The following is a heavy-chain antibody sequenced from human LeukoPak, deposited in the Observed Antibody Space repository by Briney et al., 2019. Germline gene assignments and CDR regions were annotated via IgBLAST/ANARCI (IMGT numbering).Heavy chain of an antibody. J-gene: IGHJ3*02. D-gene: IGHD3-22*01. CDR2: IYYSGST. Sequence: SETLSLTCTVSGGSISSYYWSWIRQPPGKGLEWIGYIYYSGSTNYNPSLKSRVTISVDTSKNQFSLKLSSVTAADTAVYYCAGTTYYYDSSGYSDAFDIWGQGTMVTVSS. CDR1: GGSISSYY. CDR3: AGTTYYYDSSGYSDAFDI. V-gene: IGHV4-59*01.